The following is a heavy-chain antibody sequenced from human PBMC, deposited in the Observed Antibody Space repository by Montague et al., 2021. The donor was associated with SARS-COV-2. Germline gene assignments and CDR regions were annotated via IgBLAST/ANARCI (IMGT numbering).Heavy chain of an antibody. CDR1: GDSVSSSGHY. CDR3: ARRRLREDYFDF. V-gene: IGHV4-39*01. J-gene: IGHJ4*02. D-gene: IGHD4-17*01. Sequence: SETLSLTCTVSGDSVSSSGHYWGWIRQPPGKGLEWLGIVYYSGXTXYXXXXKGRVTISIDASKNQFSLKLNSLTATDTAIYHCARRRLREDYFDFWGQGTLLTVSS. CDR2: VYYSGXT.